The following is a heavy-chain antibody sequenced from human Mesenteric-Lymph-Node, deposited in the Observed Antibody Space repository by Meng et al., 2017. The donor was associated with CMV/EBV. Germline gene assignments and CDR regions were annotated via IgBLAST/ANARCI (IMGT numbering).Heavy chain of an antibody. V-gene: IGHV3-23*03. Sequence: GSLKISCAASGFTFSSYAMSWVRQAPGKGLEWVSVIYSGGSSTYYADSVKGRFTISRDNSKNTLYLQMNSLRAEDTALYYCAKGENVYAPVGYFDFWGQGTLVTVSS. CDR2: IYSGGSST. CDR1: GFTFSSYA. D-gene: IGHD2-8*01. CDR3: AKGENVYAPVGYFDF. J-gene: IGHJ4*02.